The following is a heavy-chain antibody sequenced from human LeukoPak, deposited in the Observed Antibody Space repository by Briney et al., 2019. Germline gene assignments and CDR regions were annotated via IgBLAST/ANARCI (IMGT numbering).Heavy chain of an antibody. D-gene: IGHD3-10*01. J-gene: IGHJ5*02. V-gene: IGHV4-30-4*01. CDR3: ARYGSGSTWFDP. CDR2: INYSGST. Sequence: SQTLSLTCTVSGGSISSANYQWSWIQQPPGKGLEWIGYINYSGSTYYNPSLKSRVTISVDTPKNHFSLNLNSVTAADTAVYYCARYGSGSTWFDPWGQGTLVTVSS. CDR1: GGSISSANYQ.